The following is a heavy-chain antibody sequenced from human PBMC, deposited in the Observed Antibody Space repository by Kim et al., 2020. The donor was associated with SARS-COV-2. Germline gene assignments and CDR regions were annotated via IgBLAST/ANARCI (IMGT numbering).Heavy chain of an antibody. D-gene: IGHD3-16*01. J-gene: IGHJ4*02. CDR3: AKDIEGWVTFSGFDY. Sequence: DSVKGRFTISRDNSKNSLYLQMNSLRTEDTALYYCAKDIEGWVTFSGFDYWGQGTLVTVSS. V-gene: IGHV3-43*01.